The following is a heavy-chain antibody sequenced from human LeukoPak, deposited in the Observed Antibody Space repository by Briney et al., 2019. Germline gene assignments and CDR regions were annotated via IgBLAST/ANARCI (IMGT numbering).Heavy chain of an antibody. V-gene: IGHV3-33*01. CDR3: ARWAILYGSGTFYGMDV. J-gene: IGHJ6*02. Sequence: PGGSLRLSCAASGFTFSSYGMHWVRQAPGKGLEWVAVIWYDGSNKYYADSVKGRFTISRDNSKNTLYLQMNSLRAEDTAVYYCARWAILYGSGTFYGMDVWGQGTTVTVSS. CDR2: IWYDGSNK. CDR1: GFTFSSYG. D-gene: IGHD3-10*01.